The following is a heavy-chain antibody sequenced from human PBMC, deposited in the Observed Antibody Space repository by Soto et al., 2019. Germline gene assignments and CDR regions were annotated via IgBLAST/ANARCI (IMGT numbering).Heavy chain of an antibody. CDR2: IKQDGSEK. Sequence: GGSLRLSCAASGFTFSSYWMRWARQAPVKGLEWVANIKQDGSEKYYVDSVKGRFTISRDNAKNSLYLQMNSLRAEDTAVYYCAREGAVGSGWYFDYSGQGTLVTVSS. V-gene: IGHV3-7*03. D-gene: IGHD6-19*01. CDR1: GFTFSSYW. J-gene: IGHJ4*02. CDR3: AREGAVGSGWYFDY.